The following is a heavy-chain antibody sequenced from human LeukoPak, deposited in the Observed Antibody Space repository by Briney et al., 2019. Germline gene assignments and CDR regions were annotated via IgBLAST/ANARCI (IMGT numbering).Heavy chain of an antibody. J-gene: IGHJ4*02. CDR2: IYTSGST. CDR3: ARRAGAYSHPYDY. V-gene: IGHV4-61*02. Sequence: SQTLSLTCTVSGGSISSGSYYWSWIRQPAGKGLEWIGRIYTSGSTNYNPSLKSRVTISVDTSKNQFSLKLSSVTAADTAVYYCARRAGAYSHPYDYWGQGTLVTVSS. D-gene: IGHD4/OR15-4a*01. CDR1: GGSISSGSYY.